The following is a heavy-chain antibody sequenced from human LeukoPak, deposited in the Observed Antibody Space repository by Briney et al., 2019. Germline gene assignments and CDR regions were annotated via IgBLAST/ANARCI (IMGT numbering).Heavy chain of an antibody. CDR1: RYTFTGYY. CDR2: INPNSGGT. CDR3: ARDMGWLQPDNYFDY. J-gene: IGHJ4*02. D-gene: IGHD5-24*01. V-gene: IGHV1-2*02. Sequence: ASVKVSCKASRYTFTGYYMHWVRQAPGQGLEWMGWINPNSGGTNYAQKFQGRVTMTRDTSISTAYMELSRLRSDDTAVYYCARDMGWLQPDNYFDYWGQGTLVTVSS.